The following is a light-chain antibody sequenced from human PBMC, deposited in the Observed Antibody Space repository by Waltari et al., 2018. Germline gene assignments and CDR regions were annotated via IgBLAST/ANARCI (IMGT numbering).Light chain of an antibody. J-gene: IGLJ3*02. V-gene: IGLV2-14*02. CDR3: SSYTSSSTLGV. Sequence: QSALTQPASVSGSPGPSITISFTGTSTDVGSYKLVSWYQHHPGKATNLMIYEGSKRPSGVSNRFSGSKSGNTASLTLSGLQAEDEADYYCSSYTSSSTLGVFGGGTKLTVL. CDR1: STDVGSYKL. CDR2: EGS.